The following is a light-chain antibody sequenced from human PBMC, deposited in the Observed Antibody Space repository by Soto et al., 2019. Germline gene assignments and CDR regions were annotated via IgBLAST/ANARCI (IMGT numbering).Light chain of an antibody. CDR1: QGISSY. V-gene: IGKV1-8*01. CDR2: AAS. Sequence: AIRMTRSPCSLSASNGDRVTITCRASQGISSYLAWYQQKPGKAPKLLIYAASTLQSGVPSRFSGSGSGTDFTLTISSLQPDDFATYYCQHYNSYSEAFGQGTKVDNK. J-gene: IGKJ1*01. CDR3: QHYNSYSEA.